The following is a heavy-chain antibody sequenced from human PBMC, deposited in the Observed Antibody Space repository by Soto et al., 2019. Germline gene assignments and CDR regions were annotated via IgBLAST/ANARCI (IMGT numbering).Heavy chain of an antibody. D-gene: IGHD2-15*01. CDR3: ASGEAYGDIVVVVAAPDYGMDV. J-gene: IGHJ6*02. CDR1: GGTFSSYA. Sequence: SVKVSCKASGGTFSSYAISWVRQAPGQGLEWMGGIIPIFGTANYAQKFQGRVTITADESTSTAYMELSSLRSEDTAVFYCASGEAYGDIVVVVAAPDYGMDVWGQGTTVTVSS. V-gene: IGHV1-69*13. CDR2: IIPIFGTA.